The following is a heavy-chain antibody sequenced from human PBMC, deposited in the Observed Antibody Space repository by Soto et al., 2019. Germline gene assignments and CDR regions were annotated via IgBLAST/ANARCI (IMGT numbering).Heavy chain of an antibody. CDR3: AGESPGFYGMSFDI. Sequence: EAQLVESGGGLIQPGGSLRLSCAASGFTVSTNYMAWVRRAAGKGLEWVSVIFDSGKTYYADAVKGRFTVSRDNSQNTLFLQTSSLRVEDTAVYYCAGESPGFYGMSFDIWGQGTVVTVSS. J-gene: IGHJ3*02. CDR1: GFTVSTNY. D-gene: IGHD3-22*01. CDR2: IFDSGKT. V-gene: IGHV3-53*01.